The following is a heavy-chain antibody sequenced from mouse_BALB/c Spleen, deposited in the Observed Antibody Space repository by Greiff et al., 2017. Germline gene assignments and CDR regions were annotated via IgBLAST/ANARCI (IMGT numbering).Heavy chain of an antibody. CDR2: IYPGNSDT. J-gene: IGHJ3*01. CDR3: TSPTMNTAGFAY. Sequence: EVQVVESGTVLARPGASVKMSCKASGYTFTSSWMHWVKQRPGQGLEWIGAIYPGNSDTSYNQKFKGKAKLTAVTSTSTAYLELSSLTNEDSAVYYCTSPTMNTAGFAYWGQGTLVTVSA. D-gene: IGHD2-4*01. CDR1: GYTFTSSW. V-gene: IGHV1-5*01.